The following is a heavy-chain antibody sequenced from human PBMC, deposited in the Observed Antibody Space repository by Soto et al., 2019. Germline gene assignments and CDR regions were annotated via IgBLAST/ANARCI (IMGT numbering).Heavy chain of an antibody. V-gene: IGHV1-46*03. CDR2: INPNGGST. CDR3: GRGLFAGEV. CDR1: GYTFTSYY. Sequence: QVQLVQAGAEVKKPGASVKVSCKASGYTFTSYYIHWVRQPPGQGLEWMGIINPNGGSTNYAQKSQGRVNLTRATSTSSVYMDLSSLRSEDTAVYHSGRGLFAGEVWGKGYSVNVSS. J-gene: IGHJ6*03.